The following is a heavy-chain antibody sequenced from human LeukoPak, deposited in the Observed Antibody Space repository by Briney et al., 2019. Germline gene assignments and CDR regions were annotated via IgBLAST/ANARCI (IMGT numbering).Heavy chain of an antibody. J-gene: IGHJ5*02. CDR2: TSYHGRDK. D-gene: IGHD3-22*01. CDR1: GFTFSGFA. Sequence: GTSLRLSCAGSGFTFSGFAMHWVRQAPGKGLEWVAATSYHGRDKYYADAVSGRFTISRDNSKNTLHLEMNSLRTDDTAVYYCTKERGGGGRRINLMVGGYGPWGQGTQVTVFS. V-gene: IGHV3-30*04. CDR3: TKERGGGGRRINLMVGGYGP.